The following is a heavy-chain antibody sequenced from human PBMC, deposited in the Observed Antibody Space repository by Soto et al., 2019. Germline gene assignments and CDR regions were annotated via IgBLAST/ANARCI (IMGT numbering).Heavy chain of an antibody. V-gene: IGHV4-59*01. D-gene: IGHD2-8*01. J-gene: IGHJ5*02. CDR1: GGSFRSYY. Sequence: QLQLQESGPGLVKPSETLSLACTVSGGSFRSYYWSWIRQPPGNGLVWIGYIYYSVTTSYNPSFLSRVTISADSSPTPFTLNLTSVPAEDTAVYYFARECSRLFEPGGQGTLVSVSS. CDR3: ARECSRLFEP. CDR2: IYYSVTT.